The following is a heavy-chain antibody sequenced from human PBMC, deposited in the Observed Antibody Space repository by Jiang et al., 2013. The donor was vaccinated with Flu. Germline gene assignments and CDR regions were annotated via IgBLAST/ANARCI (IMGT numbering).Heavy chain of an antibody. CDR2: INGGGTTT. CDR3: ARDKGYSMDV. Sequence: FIDYWVHWVRQAPGKGLVWVSHINGGGTTTTYADSVKGRFTISRDDAKNTVYLQMSSLRAEDTALYFCARDKGYSMDVWGQGTTVTVSS. J-gene: IGHJ6*02. V-gene: IGHV3-74*01. CDR1: FIDYW.